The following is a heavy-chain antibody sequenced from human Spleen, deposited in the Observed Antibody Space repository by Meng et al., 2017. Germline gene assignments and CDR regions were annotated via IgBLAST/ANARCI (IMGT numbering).Heavy chain of an antibody. D-gene: IGHD2-15*01. J-gene: IGHJ5*02. CDR3: ARDLAASLTRSGVGWFDP. V-gene: IGHV4-39*07. CDR2: IWHSGST. Sequence: QGQEAGPGVVKPWETLSLTWPVSCGSVRSSIYYWGWIRQSPGKGLEWIGSIWHSGSTYYNPSLKSRVTISVDTSKNQFSLKLRSVTAADTAVYYCARDLAASLTRSGVGWFDPWGQGALVTVSS. CDR1: CGSVRSSIYY.